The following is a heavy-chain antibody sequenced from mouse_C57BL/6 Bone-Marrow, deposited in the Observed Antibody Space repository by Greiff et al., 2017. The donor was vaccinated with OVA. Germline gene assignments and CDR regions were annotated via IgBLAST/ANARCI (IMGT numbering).Heavy chain of an antibody. J-gene: IGHJ3*01. CDR2: IRNKANNHAT. CDR1: GFTFSDAW. D-gene: IGHD1-1*01. Sequence: EVQLQESGGGLVQPGGSMKLSCAASGFTFSDAWMDWVRQSPEKGLEWVAEIRNKANNHATYYAESVKGRFTISRDDSKSSVYLQMNSLRAEDTGIYYCTRTGSLRGFAYWGQGTLVTVSA. CDR3: TRTGSLRGFAY. V-gene: IGHV6-6*01.